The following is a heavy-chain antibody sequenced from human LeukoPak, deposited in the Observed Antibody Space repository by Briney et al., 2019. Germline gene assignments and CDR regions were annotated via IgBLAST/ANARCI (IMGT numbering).Heavy chain of an antibody. CDR1: GFTFSDYY. V-gene: IGHV3-11*04. J-gene: IGHJ4*02. D-gene: IGHD3-10*01. CDR3: ARDPHYYGSGSPGY. Sequence: GGSLRLSCAASGFTFSDYYMSWIRQAPGKGLEWVSYISSSGSTIYYADSVKGRFTISRDNSKNTLYLQMNSLRAEDTAVYYCARDPHYYGSGSPGYWGQGTLVTVSS. CDR2: ISSSGSTI.